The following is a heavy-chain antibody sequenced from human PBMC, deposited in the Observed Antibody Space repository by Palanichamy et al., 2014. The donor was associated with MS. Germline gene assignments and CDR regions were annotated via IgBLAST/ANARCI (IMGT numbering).Heavy chain of an antibody. J-gene: IGHJ3*02. Sequence: QITLKESGPTLVKPTQTLTLTCTFSGFSLSTSGVGVGWIRQPPGKALEWLALIYWDDDKRYSPSLKSRLTITKDTSKNQVVLTMTNMDPVDTATYYCAHRLCSSTSCYRIDAFDIWGQGTMVTVSS. CDR3: AHRLCSSTSCYRIDAFDI. CDR1: GFSLSTSGVG. CDR2: IYWDDDK. D-gene: IGHD2-2*01. V-gene: IGHV2-5*02.